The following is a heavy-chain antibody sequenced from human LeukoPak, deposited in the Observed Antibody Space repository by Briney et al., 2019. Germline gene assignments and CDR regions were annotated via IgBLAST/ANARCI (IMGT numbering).Heavy chain of an antibody. CDR1: GFTFSDYY. J-gene: IGHJ4*02. V-gene: IGHV3-11*05. CDR2: ISSSSSYT. CDR3: ARDGVAAAGSPDY. D-gene: IGHD6-13*01. Sequence: GGSLRLSCAASGFTFSDYYMSWIRQAPGKGLEWVSYISSSSSYTNYADSVKGRFTISRDNAKNSPYLQMNSLRAEDTAVYYCARDGVAAAGSPDYWGQGTLVTVSS.